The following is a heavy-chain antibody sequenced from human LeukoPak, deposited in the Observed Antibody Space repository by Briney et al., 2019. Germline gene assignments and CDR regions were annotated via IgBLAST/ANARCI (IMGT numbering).Heavy chain of an antibody. D-gene: IGHD6-13*01. CDR1: GFTFSDYY. J-gene: IGHJ4*02. CDR2: ISGSGSHT. V-gene: IGHV3-11*06. CDR3: ARVGSTVAAGTPDY. Sequence: PGGSLRLSCAASGFTFSDYYMSWIRQAPGKGLEWVSYISGSGSHTTYADSVKGRFTISRDNAKNSLFLQVNSLRADDTAVYYCARVGSTVAAGTPDYWGQGTLVTVSS.